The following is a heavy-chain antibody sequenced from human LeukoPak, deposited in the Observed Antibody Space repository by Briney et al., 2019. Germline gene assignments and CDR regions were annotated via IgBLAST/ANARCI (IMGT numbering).Heavy chain of an antibody. V-gene: IGHV3-53*01. CDR3: ARTSGSYSPSTDYYYMDV. J-gene: IGHJ6*03. CDR1: GFTVSSNY. Sequence: PGGSLRLSCAASGFTVSSNYMSWVRQAPGKGLEWVSVIYSGGSTYYADSVKGRFAISRDNSKNTLYLQMNSLRAEDTAVYYCARTSGSYSPSTDYYYMDVWGKGTTVTVSS. CDR2: IYSGGST. D-gene: IGHD1-26*01.